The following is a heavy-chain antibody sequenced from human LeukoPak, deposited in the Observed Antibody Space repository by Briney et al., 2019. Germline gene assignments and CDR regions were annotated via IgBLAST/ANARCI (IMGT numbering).Heavy chain of an antibody. CDR2: IYYSGST. Sequence: PSETLSLTCTVSGGSVSSGSYYWSWIRQPPGKGLEWIGYIYYSGSTNYNPSLKGRVTISVDTSKKQFSLKLSSVTAADTAVYCCARDPGRWQQLGYFDYWGQGTLVTVSS. D-gene: IGHD5-24*01. CDR3: ARDPGRWQQLGYFDY. J-gene: IGHJ4*02. CDR1: GGSVSSGSYY. V-gene: IGHV4-61*01.